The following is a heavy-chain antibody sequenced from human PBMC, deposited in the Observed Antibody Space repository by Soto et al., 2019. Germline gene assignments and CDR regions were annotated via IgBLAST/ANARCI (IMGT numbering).Heavy chain of an antibody. D-gene: IGHD2-2*01. CDR2: IHPGGQII. CDR1: GFTFSSSE. CDR3: ARRGSS. Sequence: GGSLRLSCAASGFTFSSSEMYWVRQAPGKGLEWVLYIHPGGQIIFYADSVKGRFTISRDNAKNSVYLQMNNLRAEDTAVYYCARRGSSWGQGTTVTVSS. V-gene: IGHV3-48*03. J-gene: IGHJ6*02.